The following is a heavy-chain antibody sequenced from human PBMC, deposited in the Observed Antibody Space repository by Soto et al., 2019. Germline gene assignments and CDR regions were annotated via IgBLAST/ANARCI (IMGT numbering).Heavy chain of an antibody. CDR1: GFTFSSYG. CDR2: IWYDGSNK. CDR3: ARDADDIVVVVARPSYYFDY. V-gene: IGHV3-33*01. Sequence: QVQLVESGGGVVQPGRSLRLSCPASGFTFSSYGMHWVRQAPGKGLEWVAVIWYDGSNKYYADSVKGRFTISRDNSKNTLYLHMNSLRAEDTAVYYCARDADDIVVVVARPSYYFDYWGQGTLVTVSS. J-gene: IGHJ4*02. D-gene: IGHD2-15*01.